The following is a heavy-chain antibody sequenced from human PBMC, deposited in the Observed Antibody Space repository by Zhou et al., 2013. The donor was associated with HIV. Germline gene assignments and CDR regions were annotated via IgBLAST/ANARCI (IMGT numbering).Heavy chain of an antibody. CDR3: AGYGRGYNWLYY. CDR1: GYSFSAYY. CDR2: IIPSSGDT. Sequence: QGHLVQSGPEVKSPGASVKVSCKASGYSFSAYYMHWVRQAPGQGLEYLGWIIPSSGDTRYAQNFQGRVTMTRDTSINTVYMELNGVKSDDTAVYYCAGYGRGYNWLYYWGQGTLVTVSS. J-gene: IGHJ4*02. D-gene: IGHD5-12*01. V-gene: IGHV1-2*02.